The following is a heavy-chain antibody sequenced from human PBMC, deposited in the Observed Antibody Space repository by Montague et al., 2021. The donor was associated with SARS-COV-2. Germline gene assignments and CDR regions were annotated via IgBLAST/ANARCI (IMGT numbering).Heavy chain of an antibody. J-gene: IGHJ4*02. CDR3: GRHGKTRIVMIVVVIGYFDY. D-gene: IGHD3-22*01. CDR1: GGSISSSSYY. CDR2: ICCSGNT. Sequence: SETLSLTCTVSGGSISSSSYYWGWLRQPQGQGLEWNGSICCSGNTYYNPSLQGRVTISVDTSKNQFSLKLISVTAADTAVYSCGRHGKTRIVMIVVVIGYFDYWGQGTLVTVSS. V-gene: IGHV4-39*01.